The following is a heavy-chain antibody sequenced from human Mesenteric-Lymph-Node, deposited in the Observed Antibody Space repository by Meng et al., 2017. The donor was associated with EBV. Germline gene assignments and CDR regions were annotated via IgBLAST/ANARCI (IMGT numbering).Heavy chain of an antibody. V-gene: IGHV4-34*01. CDR3: ARVFPDLDY. Sequence: GQIQQWGAGLLKPSETRGPTCAVYGGSFRGYYWSWIRQPPGKGLEGIGEINHSGSTNDNPSLTSRVTISVDTSKNQFSLKLSSVTAADTAVYYCARVFPDLDYWGQGTLVTVSS. J-gene: IGHJ4*02. CDR1: GGSFRGYY. CDR2: INHSGST.